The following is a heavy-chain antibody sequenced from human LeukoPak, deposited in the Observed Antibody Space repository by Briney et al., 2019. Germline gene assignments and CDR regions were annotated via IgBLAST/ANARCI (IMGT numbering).Heavy chain of an antibody. CDR1: GGSISSGDYY. D-gene: IGHD6-13*01. V-gene: IGHV4-30-4*08. CDR3: ARVSVPIAAAGTPTLLGYYYGMDV. J-gene: IGHJ6*02. Sequence: SETLSLTCTVSGGSISSGDYYWSWIRQPPGKGLEWIGYIYYSGSTYYNPSLKSRVTISVDTSKNQFSLKLSSVTAADTAVYYCARVSVPIAAAGTPTLLGYYYGMDVWGQGTTVTVSS. CDR2: IYYSGST.